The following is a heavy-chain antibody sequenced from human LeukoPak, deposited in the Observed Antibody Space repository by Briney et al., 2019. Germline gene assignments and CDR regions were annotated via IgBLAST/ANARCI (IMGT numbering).Heavy chain of an antibody. Sequence: GGSLRLSCAASGFTFSSYAMSWVRQAPGKGLEWISGISGSSASTSYADSVKGRFTISRDDSRNTLYLQMNSLRAEDTAVYYCARAREGAAAQHWGQGTLVTVSS. CDR1: GFTFSSYA. CDR3: ARAREGAAAQH. D-gene: IGHD6-13*01. V-gene: IGHV3-23*01. CDR2: ISGSSAST. J-gene: IGHJ1*01.